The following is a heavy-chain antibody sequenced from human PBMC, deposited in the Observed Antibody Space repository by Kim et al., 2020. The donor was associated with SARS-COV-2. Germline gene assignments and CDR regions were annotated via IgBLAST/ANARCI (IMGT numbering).Heavy chain of an antibody. V-gene: IGHV3-23*01. CDR2: ISGSGGST. CDR3: AKLPPRGYSLDWFDP. J-gene: IGHJ5*02. D-gene: IGHD4-4*01. Sequence: GGSLRLSCAASGFTFSSYAMSWVRQAPGKGLEWVSAISGSGGSTYYADSVKGRFTISRDNSKNTLFLQMNSLRAEDTAVYYCAKLPPRGYSLDWFDPWGQGTLVTVSS. CDR1: GFTFSSYA.